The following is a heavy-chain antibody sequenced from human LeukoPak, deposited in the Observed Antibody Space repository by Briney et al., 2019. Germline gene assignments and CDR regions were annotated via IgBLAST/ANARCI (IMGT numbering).Heavy chain of an antibody. CDR3: ARDRYYDILTGYLQDAFDI. Sequence: ASVEVSCKASGYTFTSYYMHWVRQAPGQGLEWMGIINPSGGSTSYAQKFQGRVTMTRDTSTSTVYMELSSLRSEDTAVYYCARDRYYDILTGYLQDAFDIWGQGTMVTVSS. V-gene: IGHV1-46*01. D-gene: IGHD3-9*01. CDR1: GYTFTSYY. J-gene: IGHJ3*02. CDR2: INPSGGST.